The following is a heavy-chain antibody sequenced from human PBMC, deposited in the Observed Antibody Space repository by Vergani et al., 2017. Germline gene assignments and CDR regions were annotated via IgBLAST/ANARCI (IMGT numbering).Heavy chain of an antibody. D-gene: IGHD2-15*01. CDR3: ARSRPYCTGGSCPAI. J-gene: IGHJ4*02. V-gene: IGHV4-61*02. CDR2: IHTGGST. Sequence: QVKLQESGPGLLKPSQTLSLTCTVSGESIRSGSHYWSWIRQPAGKGPEWIGHIHTGGSTDINPSFKSRVSISVDTSKSQFSLKLNSVTVADTAVYYCARSRPYCTGGSCPAIWGQGTLVTVSS. CDR1: GESIRSGSHY.